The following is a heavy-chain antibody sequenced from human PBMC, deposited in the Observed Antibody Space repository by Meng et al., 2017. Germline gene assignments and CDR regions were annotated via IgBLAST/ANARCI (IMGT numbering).Heavy chain of an antibody. Sequence: VTQQVQVRGAGAASGTLYLACAGSCGSSRSSNWWSRVRQPRGKGLEWIGEIYHRGRTNDNPSLKSRVTISVDKSKNQFSLKLSSVTAADTAVYYCARVVAATTLFLDYWGQGTLVTVSS. J-gene: IGHJ4*02. CDR3: ARVVAATTLFLDY. CDR2: IYHRGRT. CDR1: CGSSRSSNW. D-gene: IGHD2-15*01. V-gene: IGHV4-4*02.